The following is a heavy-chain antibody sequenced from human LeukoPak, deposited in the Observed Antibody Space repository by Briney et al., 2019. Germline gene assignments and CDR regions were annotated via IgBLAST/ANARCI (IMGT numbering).Heavy chain of an antibody. CDR2: INHSGST. CDR1: GGSFSGYY. D-gene: IGHD3-3*01. V-gene: IGHV4-34*01. CDR3: ARGPRFLEWLSSTYYYYYMDV. Sequence: SETLSLTCAVYGGSFSGYYWSWIRQPPGKGLEWIGEINHSGSTNYNPSLNSRVTISVDTSKNQFSLKLSSVTAADTAVYYCARGPRFLEWLSSTYYYYYMDVWGKGTTVTVSS. J-gene: IGHJ6*03.